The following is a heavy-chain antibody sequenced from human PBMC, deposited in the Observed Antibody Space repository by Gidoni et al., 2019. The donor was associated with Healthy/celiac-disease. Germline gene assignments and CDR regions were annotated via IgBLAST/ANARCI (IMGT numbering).Heavy chain of an antibody. CDR1: GLSLSNARMG. CDR3: ARIPYYDILTGYSAFDY. D-gene: IGHD3-9*01. Sequence: VTLKESGPVLVKPTETLTLTCTVSGLSLSNARMGVSWIRQPPGKALEWLGQLLSNDEKSYSTSLKSRLTISKDTSKSQVVLTMTNIDPVDTATYYCARIPYYDILTGYSAFDYWGQGTLVTVSS. J-gene: IGHJ4*02. V-gene: IGHV2-26*01. CDR2: LLSNDEK.